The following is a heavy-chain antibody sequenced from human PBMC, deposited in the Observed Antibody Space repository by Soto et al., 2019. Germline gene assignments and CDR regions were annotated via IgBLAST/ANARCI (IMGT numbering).Heavy chain of an antibody. CDR3: ASQLRGYSGYDYVYYYGMDV. D-gene: IGHD5-12*01. J-gene: IGHJ6*02. CDR2: IDPSDSYT. V-gene: IGHV5-10-1*01. Sequence: GESLKISCKGSGYSFTSYWISWVRQMPGKGLEWMGRIDPSDSYTNYSPSFQGHVTISADKSISTAYLQWSSLKASDTAMYYCASQLRGYSGYDYVYYYGMDVWGQGT. CDR1: GYSFTSYW.